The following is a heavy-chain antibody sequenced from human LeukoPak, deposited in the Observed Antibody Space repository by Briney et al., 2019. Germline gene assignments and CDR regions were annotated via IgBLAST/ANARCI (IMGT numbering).Heavy chain of an antibody. CDR1: GYRFPDYW. J-gene: IGHJ6*02. Sequence: GESLKISCKGSGYRFPDYWIGWVRQMPGKGLEWMGIIYPGDSDTRYSPSFQGQVTISADKSINTAHLQWSSLKASDTAMYYCARGAAGTTPDYYYFGLDVWGQGTTVRVSS. CDR3: ARGAAGTTPDYYYFGLDV. V-gene: IGHV5-51*01. CDR2: IYPGDSDT. D-gene: IGHD1-7*01.